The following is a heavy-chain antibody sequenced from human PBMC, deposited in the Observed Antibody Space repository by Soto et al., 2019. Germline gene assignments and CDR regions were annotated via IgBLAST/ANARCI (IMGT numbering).Heavy chain of an antibody. J-gene: IGHJ6*02. CDR2: ISAYNGNT. V-gene: IGHV1-18*04. Sequence: ASVKVSCKASGYTFTSYGISWVRQAPGQGLEWMGWISAYNGNTNYAQKLQGRVTMTTDTSTSTAYMELRSLRSDATAVYYCASAGIGYCSSTSCYRSRYGMDVWGQVTTVTVSS. D-gene: IGHD2-2*01. CDR3: ASAGIGYCSSTSCYRSRYGMDV. CDR1: GYTFTSYG.